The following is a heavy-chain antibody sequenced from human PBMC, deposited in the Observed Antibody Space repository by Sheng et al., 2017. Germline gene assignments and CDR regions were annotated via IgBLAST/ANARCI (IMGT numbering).Heavy chain of an antibody. CDR1: GYSISSGYY. V-gene: IGHV4-38-2*01. Sequence: QVQLQESGPGLVKPSETLSLTCAVSGYSISSGYYWGWIRQPPGNGLEWIGSIYHSGSTYYNPSLKSRVTISVDTSKNQFSLKLSSVTAADTAVYYCARLTDLDYDFWSGPQIYDYWGQGTLVTVSS. CDR2: IYHSGST. CDR3: ARLTDLDYDFWSGPQIYDY. D-gene: IGHD3-3*01. J-gene: IGHJ4*02.